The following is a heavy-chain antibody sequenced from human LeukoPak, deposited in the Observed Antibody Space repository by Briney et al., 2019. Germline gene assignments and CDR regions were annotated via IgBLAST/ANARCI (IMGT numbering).Heavy chain of an antibody. CDR1: GYPINNAYY. D-gene: IGHD2-2*01. J-gene: IGHJ6*03. V-gene: IGHV4-38-2*01. CDR3: ARQYDSYFYYYLDL. CDR2: LYHPDST. Sequence: SETLSLTCGVSGYPINNAYYWVWIRQPPGKGLEWIGSLYHPDSTYYNPSLKSRVAMSVDTSRNQFSLRLSFVTAADTAVYYCARQYDSYFYYYLDLWGTGTTVTVSS.